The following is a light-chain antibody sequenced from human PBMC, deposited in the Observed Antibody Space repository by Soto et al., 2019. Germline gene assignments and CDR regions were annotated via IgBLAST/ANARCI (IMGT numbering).Light chain of an antibody. CDR2: WAS. CDR1: QSVLYSSNNKNY. J-gene: IGKJ4*01. CDR3: QQYYSTLALT. Sequence: DIVMTQSPDSLAVSLGERATINCKSSQSVLYSSNNKNYLAWYQQKPGQPPKLLIYWASTRESGDPDRFSGSGSGTDFTLTISSLQAEDVAVYYCQQYYSTLALTFGRGTKVEIK. V-gene: IGKV4-1*01.